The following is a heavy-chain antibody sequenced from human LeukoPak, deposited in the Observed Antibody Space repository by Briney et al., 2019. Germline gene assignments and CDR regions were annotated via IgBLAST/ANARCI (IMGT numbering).Heavy chain of an antibody. J-gene: IGHJ4*02. CDR2: INKDGSDK. CDR3: AKSTVATMSRIGED. Sequence: PGGSLRLSCAASGFTFSDFWVEWFRQAPGKGLEWVANINKDGSDKYYMDSVTGRFSISRDNAKNSLSLQMNSLRVDDTAVYYCAKSTVATMSRIGEDWGQGTLVTVSS. V-gene: IGHV3-7*01. CDR1: GFTFSDFW. D-gene: IGHD5-12*01.